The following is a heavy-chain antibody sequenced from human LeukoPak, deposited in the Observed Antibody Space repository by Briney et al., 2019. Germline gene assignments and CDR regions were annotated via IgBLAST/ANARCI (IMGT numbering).Heavy chain of an antibody. Sequence: SETLSLTCTVSNGSITNDYWSWIRQSPGKGLEWIAYIYYTGSTNYNPSLKSRVTISVDTPKNQFSLKMNSVTSADTAVYYCARHESIVPTIKDWGQGTLVTVSS. V-gene: IGHV4-59*08. D-gene: IGHD5-12*01. CDR1: NGSITNDY. CDR2: IYYTGST. J-gene: IGHJ4*02. CDR3: ARHESIVPTIKD.